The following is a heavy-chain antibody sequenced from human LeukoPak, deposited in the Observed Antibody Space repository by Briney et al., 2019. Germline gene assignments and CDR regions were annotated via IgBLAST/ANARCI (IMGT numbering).Heavy chain of an antibody. CDR3: ARDSDTVTREYYFDY. Sequence: SVKVSCKASGGTFSSYAISWVRQAPGQGLEWMGRIIPIFGIANYAQKFQGRVTITADKSTSTAYMELSSLRSEDTAVYYCARDSDTVTREYYFDYWGQGTPVTVSS. D-gene: IGHD4-11*01. CDR2: IIPIFGIA. V-gene: IGHV1-69*04. J-gene: IGHJ4*02. CDR1: GGTFSSYA.